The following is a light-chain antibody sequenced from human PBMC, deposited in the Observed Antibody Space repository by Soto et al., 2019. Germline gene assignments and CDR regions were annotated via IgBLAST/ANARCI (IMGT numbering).Light chain of an antibody. Sequence: QSALTQPPSASGSPGQSVTISCTGTSSDVGSYNYVSWYQQYPGKAPRFIIYEVTKRPAGVPGRFSGSKSGNTASLTVSGLQAEDEADYYCSSFAGTNNFVVFGGGTKLTVL. CDR2: EVT. V-gene: IGLV2-8*01. CDR3: SSFAGTNNFVV. CDR1: SSDVGSYNY. J-gene: IGLJ2*01.